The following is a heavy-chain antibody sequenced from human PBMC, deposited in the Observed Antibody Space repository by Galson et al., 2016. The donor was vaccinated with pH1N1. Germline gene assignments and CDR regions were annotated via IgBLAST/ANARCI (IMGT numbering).Heavy chain of an antibody. CDR2: IKEDGSKR. CDR1: RFTFSNYW. D-gene: IGHD6-13*01. V-gene: IGHV3-7*03. CDR3: ARAIGAAESY. Sequence: SLRLSCAASRFTFSNYWMTWVRQAPGKGLEWVANIKEDGSKRYYVDSVKGRFTISRDNAKNSLYLQMNSLRAEDTAVYYCARAIGAAESYWGQGTLVTVSS. J-gene: IGHJ4*02.